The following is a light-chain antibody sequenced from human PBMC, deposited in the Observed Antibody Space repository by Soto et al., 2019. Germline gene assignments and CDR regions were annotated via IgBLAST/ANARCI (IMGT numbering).Light chain of an antibody. Sequence: EIVLTQSPGTLSLSPGERATLSCRASQSVNNNYLAWYQQKRGQAPRLLVYGASTRATGIPDRLSGSVSGTDFTLTISRLEPEDFAVYYCQQYGRSLTFGGGTKVEIK. CDR1: QSVNNNY. CDR3: QQYGRSLT. CDR2: GAS. V-gene: IGKV3-20*01. J-gene: IGKJ4*01.